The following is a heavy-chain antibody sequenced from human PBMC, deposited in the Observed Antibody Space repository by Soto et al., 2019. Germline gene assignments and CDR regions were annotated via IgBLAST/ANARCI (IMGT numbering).Heavy chain of an antibody. CDR3: ASPPNYGVGA. Sequence: PSETLSLTCTVSGGSISSGDYFWSWLRQPPWKCLEWIGYITYSGSSYYNPSLKSRVTMSVDTSKNQFSLKLSSVTAADTAVYYCASPPNYGVGAWGQWTTVTVSS. CDR2: ITYSGSS. CDR1: GGSISSGDYF. V-gene: IGHV4-30-4*01. J-gene: IGHJ6*02. D-gene: IGHD2-8*01.